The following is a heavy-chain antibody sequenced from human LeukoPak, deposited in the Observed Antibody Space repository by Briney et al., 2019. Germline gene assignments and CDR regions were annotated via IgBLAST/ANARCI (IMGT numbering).Heavy chain of an antibody. CDR3: AKVGADGSLDY. CDR2: ISSGTSYI. CDR1: GFTFNTYT. D-gene: IGHD2-15*01. J-gene: IGHJ4*02. V-gene: IGHV3-21*01. Sequence: GGSLRLSCAASGFTFNTYTMNWVRQAPGKGREWVSSISSGTSYIYYADSVKGRFTISRDNAKNTLYLQMNSLRAEDTAVYYCAKVGADGSLDYWGQGTLVTVSS.